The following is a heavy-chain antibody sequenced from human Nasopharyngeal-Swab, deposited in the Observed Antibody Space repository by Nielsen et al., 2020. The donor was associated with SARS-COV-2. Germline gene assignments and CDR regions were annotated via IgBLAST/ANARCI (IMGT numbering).Heavy chain of an antibody. V-gene: IGHV4-59*01. J-gene: IGHJ4*02. D-gene: IGHD6-19*01. CDR2: IYYSGIT. CDR3: ARPLRGAVAPFDY. CDR1: GGSISSYY. Sequence: SETLSLTCTVSGGSISSYYWCWIRQPPGKGLEWIGYIYYSGITNYNPSLKSRVIISVDTSKNQFSLKLSSVTAADTAVYYCARPLRGAVAPFDYWGQGTLVTVSS.